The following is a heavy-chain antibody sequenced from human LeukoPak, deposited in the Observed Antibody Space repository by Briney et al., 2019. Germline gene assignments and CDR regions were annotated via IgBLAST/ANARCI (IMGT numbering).Heavy chain of an antibody. CDR2: IYPGDSDT. CDR1: GNRFTSSW. CDR3: ARQNYNGYFDY. Sequence: GGSLKIPLKGSGNRFTSSWVGWVRPLSGKGLEWMGIIYPGDSDTRYSPSFQGQVTISADKSISTAYLQWSSLKASDTAMYYCARQNYNGYFDYWGQGTLVTVSS. D-gene: IGHD3-10*01. J-gene: IGHJ4*02. V-gene: IGHV5-51*01.